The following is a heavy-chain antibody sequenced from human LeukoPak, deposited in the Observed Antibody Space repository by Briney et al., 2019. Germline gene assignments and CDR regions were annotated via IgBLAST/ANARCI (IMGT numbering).Heavy chain of an antibody. CDR1: GGSISSYY. J-gene: IGHJ3*02. D-gene: IGHD4-17*01. V-gene: IGHV4-59*01. CDR3: ARQDTVTTNAFDI. Sequence: PSETLSLTCTVSGGSISSYYWSWIRQPPGKGLEWIGYIYYSGSTNYNPSLKSRVTISVDTSKNQFSLKPSSVTAADTAVYYCARQDTVTTNAFDIWGQGTMVTVSS. CDR2: IYYSGST.